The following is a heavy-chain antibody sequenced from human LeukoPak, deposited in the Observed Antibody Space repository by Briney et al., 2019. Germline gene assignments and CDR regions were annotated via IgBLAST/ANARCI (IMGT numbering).Heavy chain of an antibody. J-gene: IGHJ3*02. CDR1: GYTFTSYG. V-gene: IGHV1-18*01. Sequence: ASVKVSCKASGYTFTSYGISWVRQAPGQGLEWMGWISAYNDNTNYAQKLQGRVTMTTDTSTSTAYMELMSLRSDDTAVYYCARGQPPILTGYYTDAFDIWGQGTMVTVSS. D-gene: IGHD3-9*01. CDR2: ISAYNDNT. CDR3: ARGQPPILTGYYTDAFDI.